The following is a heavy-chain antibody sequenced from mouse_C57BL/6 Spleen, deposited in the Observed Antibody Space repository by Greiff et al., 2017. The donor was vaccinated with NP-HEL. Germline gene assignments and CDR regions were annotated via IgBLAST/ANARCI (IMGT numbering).Heavy chain of an antibody. CDR2: IRSKSSNYAT. CDR1: GFTFNTYA. Sequence: EVMLVESGGGLVQPKGSLKLSCAASGFTFNTYAMHWVRQAPGKGLEWVARIRSKSSNYATYYADSVKDRFTISRDDSQSMLYLQMNNLKTEDTAMYYCVRGAITTVVDYFAYWGQGTLVTVSA. D-gene: IGHD1-1*01. V-gene: IGHV10-3*01. CDR3: VRGAITTVVDYFAY. J-gene: IGHJ3*01.